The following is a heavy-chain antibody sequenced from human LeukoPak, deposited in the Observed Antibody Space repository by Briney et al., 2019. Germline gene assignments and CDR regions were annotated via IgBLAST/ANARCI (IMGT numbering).Heavy chain of an antibody. CDR2: IYYSGST. J-gene: IGHJ4*02. V-gene: IGHV4-61*01. CDR1: GGSVSSGSYY. Sequence: SETLSLTCTVSGGSVSSGSYYWSWIRQPPGKGLEWIGYIYYSGSTNYNPSLKSRVTISVDTSKNQFSLKLSSVTAADTAVYYCARGRVHAGPTNTLFDYWGQGTLVTVSS. D-gene: IGHD2-15*01. CDR3: ARGRVHAGPTNTLFDY.